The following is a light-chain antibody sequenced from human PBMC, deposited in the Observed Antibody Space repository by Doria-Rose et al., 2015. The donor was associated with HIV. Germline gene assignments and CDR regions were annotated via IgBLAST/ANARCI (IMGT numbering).Light chain of an antibody. V-gene: IGKV3-20*01. CDR2: DGS. J-gene: IGKJ1*01. CDR3: HQYGTSWT. CDR1: QSFSSTH. Sequence: EIVLTQSPGTLSLSPGERATLSRRASQSFSSTHLAWYQQKPGQAPSLLIYDGSTRATGIPDRFSASGSGTDFTLTINRLEPEDFALYYCHQYGTSWTFGQGTKVEI.